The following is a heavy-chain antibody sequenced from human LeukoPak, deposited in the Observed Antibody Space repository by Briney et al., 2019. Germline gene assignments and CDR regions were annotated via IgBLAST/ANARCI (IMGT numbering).Heavy chain of an antibody. CDR2: ISGSGGNT. Sequence: GGSLRLSCAASGFTFSSYWMSWVRQAPGKGLEWVSAISGSGGNTYYADSVKGRFTISRDNSKNTLYLQMTSLRAEDTALYYCAKPAKTDYADYWGQGTLVTVSS. CDR3: AKPAKTDYADY. V-gene: IGHV3-23*01. CDR1: GFTFSSYW. J-gene: IGHJ4*02. D-gene: IGHD1-14*01.